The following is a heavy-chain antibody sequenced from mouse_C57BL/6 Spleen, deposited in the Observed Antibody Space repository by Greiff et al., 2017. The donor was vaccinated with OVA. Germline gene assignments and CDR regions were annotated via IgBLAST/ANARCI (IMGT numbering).Heavy chain of an antibody. Sequence: VKLVESGAELVKPGASVKISCKASGYAFSSYWMNWVKQRPGKGLEWIGQIYPGDGDTNYNGKFKGKATLTADKSSSTAYMQLSSLTSEDSAVYFCARGTTVYYFDYWGQGTTLTVSS. CDR3: ARGTTVYYFDY. CDR2: IYPGDGDT. D-gene: IGHD1-1*01. V-gene: IGHV1-80*01. CDR1: GYAFSSYW. J-gene: IGHJ2*01.